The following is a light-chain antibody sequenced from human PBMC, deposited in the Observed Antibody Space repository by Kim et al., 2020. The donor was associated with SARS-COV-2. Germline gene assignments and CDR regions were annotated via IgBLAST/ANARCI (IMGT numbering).Light chain of an antibody. Sequence: APGKTARMTCGGNNSGSKSVHWYQQKPGQAPVLVIYYDSDRPSGIPERFSGSNSGNTATLTISRVEAGDEADYYCQVWDSSSDHPVFGGGTQLTVL. CDR2: YDS. CDR3: QVWDSSSDHPV. V-gene: IGLV3-21*04. CDR1: NSGSKS. J-gene: IGLJ3*02.